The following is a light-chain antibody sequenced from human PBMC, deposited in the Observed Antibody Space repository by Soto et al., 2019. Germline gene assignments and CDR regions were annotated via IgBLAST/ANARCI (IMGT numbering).Light chain of an antibody. CDR2: LNNDGRH. Sequence: QSVLTQSPSASASLGASVKLTCTLNSGHSTYAIAWHQQQPETGPRYLMKLNNDGRHTKGDGIPDRFSGYSSGAERYLTITSLQSEDEAVYYCQTWGTGIHVFGTGTKVTVL. CDR1: SGHSTYA. J-gene: IGLJ1*01. V-gene: IGLV4-69*01. CDR3: QTWGTGIHV.